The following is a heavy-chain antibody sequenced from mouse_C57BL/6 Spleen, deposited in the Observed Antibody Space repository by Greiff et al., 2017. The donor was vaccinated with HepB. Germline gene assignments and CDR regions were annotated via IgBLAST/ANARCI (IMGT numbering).Heavy chain of an antibody. J-gene: IGHJ3*01. V-gene: IGHV1-82*01. D-gene: IGHD4-1*01. CDR1: GYAFSSSW. CDR3: ARYWDWFAY. Sequence: QVQLKESGPELVKPGASVKISCKASGYAFSSSWMNWVKQRPGKGLEWIGRIYPGDGDTNYNGKFKGKATLTADKSSSTAYMQLSSLTSEDSAVYFCARYWDWFAYWGQGTLVTVSA. CDR2: IYPGDGDT.